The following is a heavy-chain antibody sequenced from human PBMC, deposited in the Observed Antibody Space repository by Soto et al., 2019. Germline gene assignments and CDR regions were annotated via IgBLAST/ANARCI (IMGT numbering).Heavy chain of an antibody. CDR1: GYTFTSYG. CDR2: ISAYNGNT. D-gene: IGHD6-13*01. V-gene: IGHV1-18*01. Sequence: ASVKVSCKASGYTFTSYGISWVRQAPGQGLEWMGRISAYNGNTNYAQKFQDRVTITRDRSMSTAYMELSSLRSEDTAMYYCARSAAAGTSWFDPWGQGTLVTVSS. CDR3: ARSAAAGTSWFDP. J-gene: IGHJ5*02.